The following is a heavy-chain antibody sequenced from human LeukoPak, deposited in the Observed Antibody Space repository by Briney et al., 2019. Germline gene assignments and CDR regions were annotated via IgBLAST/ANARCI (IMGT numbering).Heavy chain of an antibody. D-gene: IGHD3-9*01. V-gene: IGHV1-69*05. CDR1: GGTFSSYA. J-gene: IGHJ5*02. CDR3: ARDKTIFGPPAWFDP. Sequence: SVKVSCKASGGTFSSYAISWVRQAPGQGLEWMGRIIPIFGTANYAQKFQGRVTITTDESTSTAYMELSSLRSEDTAVYYCARDKTIFGPPAWFDPWGQRTLVTVSS. CDR2: IIPIFGTA.